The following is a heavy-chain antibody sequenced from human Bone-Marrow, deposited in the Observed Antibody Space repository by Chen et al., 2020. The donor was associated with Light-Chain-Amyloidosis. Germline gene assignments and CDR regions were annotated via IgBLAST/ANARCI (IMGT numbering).Heavy chain of an antibody. D-gene: IGHD3-10*01. CDR3: AKDQREPYDSGTQLRDY. CDR2: ISGSGGST. J-gene: IGHJ4*02. CDR1: GFTFSSYA. Sequence: EVQLLESGGGLVQPGGSLRLSCAASGFTFSSYAMSWVRQAPGKGLEWVSAISGSGGSTYYADSVKGRFTISRDNSKNTLYLQMNSLRAEDTAVYYCAKDQREPYDSGTQLRDYWGQGTLVTVSS. V-gene: IGHV3-23*01.